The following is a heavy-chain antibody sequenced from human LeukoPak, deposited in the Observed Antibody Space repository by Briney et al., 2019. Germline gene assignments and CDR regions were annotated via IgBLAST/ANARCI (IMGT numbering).Heavy chain of an antibody. J-gene: IGHJ4*02. CDR3: ARDGWSSYSSGWYDSA. V-gene: IGHV1-18*01. Sequence: ASVKVSCKASGYTFTSYGISWVRQAPGQGLEWMGWISAYSGNTNYAQKLQGRVTMTTDTSTSTAYMELRSLRSDDTAVYYCARDGWSSYSSGWYDSAWGQGTLVTVSS. D-gene: IGHD6-19*01. CDR2: ISAYSGNT. CDR1: GYTFTSYG.